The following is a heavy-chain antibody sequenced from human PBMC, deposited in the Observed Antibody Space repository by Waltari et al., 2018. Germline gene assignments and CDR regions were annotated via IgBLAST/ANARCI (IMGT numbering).Heavy chain of an antibody. Sequence: QLQLQESGPGLVKPSETLSLTCTVSGGSISSYYWSWIRQPPGKGLEWIGYIYYSGSTNYNPSLKSRVTISVDTSKNQFSLKLSSVTAADTAVYYCAKDFLIAAAGTSFDYWGRGTLVTVSS. CDR3: AKDFLIAAAGTSFDY. CDR2: IYYSGST. V-gene: IGHV4-59*01. J-gene: IGHJ4*02. D-gene: IGHD6-13*01. CDR1: GGSISSYY.